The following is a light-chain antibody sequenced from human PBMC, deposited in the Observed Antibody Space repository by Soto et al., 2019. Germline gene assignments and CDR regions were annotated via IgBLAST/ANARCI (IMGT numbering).Light chain of an antibody. Sequence: QSALTHPASVSGYPGQSITISCTGTSRDGGDVNYVSWYQQHPGKAPKLRIYDVGNRPSGVSIRFSGSKSGSTASLTISGLQAEDEADYCCSSFSRSTTRVFGTGTKLTVL. V-gene: IGLV2-14*01. CDR2: DVG. J-gene: IGLJ1*01. CDR1: SRDGGDVNY. CDR3: SSFSRSTTRV.